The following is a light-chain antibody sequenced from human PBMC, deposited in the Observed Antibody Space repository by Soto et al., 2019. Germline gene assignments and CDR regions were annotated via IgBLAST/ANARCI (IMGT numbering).Light chain of an antibody. Sequence: DIQMTQSPSTLSASVGDRVTITCRASQSISSWLAWYQQKPGKAPKLLIYKAFSLESGVPSRFSGSGSGTEFTPTISSLQPDDFATYYCQQYNSYSTFGQGAKVEIK. CDR2: KAF. CDR3: QQYNSYST. J-gene: IGKJ1*01. CDR1: QSISSW. V-gene: IGKV1-5*03.